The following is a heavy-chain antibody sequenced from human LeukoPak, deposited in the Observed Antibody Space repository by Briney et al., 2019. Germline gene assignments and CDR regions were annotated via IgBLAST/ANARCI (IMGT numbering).Heavy chain of an antibody. CDR3: ARDKYGAYSDF. D-gene: IGHD4-17*01. CDR2: IKHEGSEK. J-gene: IGHJ4*02. V-gene: IGHV3-7*01. Sequence: GGSLRLSCAASGFTFSSYWMDWVRQAPGKGVEWVANIKHEGSEKYYVDSVRGGFTISREKGRKILYLKMNSLRVEDTAVYYCARDKYGAYSDFWGQGTLVTVSS. CDR1: GFTFSSYW.